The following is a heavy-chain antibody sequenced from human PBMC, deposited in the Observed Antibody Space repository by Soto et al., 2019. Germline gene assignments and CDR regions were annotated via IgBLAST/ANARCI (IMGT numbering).Heavy chain of an antibody. V-gene: IGHV3-21*01. Sequence: GGSLRLSCAASGFTFSSYGMNWVRQAPGKGLEWVSSISSSSSYIYYADSVKGRFTISRDNAKNSLYLQMNSLRAEDTAVYYCARDRDYYDSSGYNYYYGMDVWGQGTTVTVSS. CDR3: ARDRDYYDSSGYNYYYGMDV. CDR2: ISSSSSYI. J-gene: IGHJ6*02. D-gene: IGHD3-22*01. CDR1: GFTFSSYG.